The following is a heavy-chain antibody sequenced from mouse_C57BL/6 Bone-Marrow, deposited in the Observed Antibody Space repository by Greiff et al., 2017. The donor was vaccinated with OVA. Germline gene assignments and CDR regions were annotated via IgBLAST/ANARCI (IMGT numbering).Heavy chain of an antibody. CDR3: ARAYGSSYGYWYFDV. J-gene: IGHJ1*03. CDR1: GFTFSDFY. V-gene: IGHV7-1*01. D-gene: IGHD1-1*01. CDR2: SRNKANDYTT. Sequence: EVQLVESGGGLVQSGRSLRLSCATSGFTFSDFYMEWVRQAPGKGLAWIAASRNKANDYTTEYSASVKGRFIVSRDTSQSILYLQMNALRAEDTAIYYYARAYGSSYGYWYFDVWGTGTTVTVSS.